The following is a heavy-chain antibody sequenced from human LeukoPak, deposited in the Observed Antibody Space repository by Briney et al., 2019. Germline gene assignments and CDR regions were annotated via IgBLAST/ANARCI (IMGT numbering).Heavy chain of an antibody. V-gene: IGHV3-43*01. CDR3: AKSSDGSTSFDQ. Sequence: GGSLRLSCAASGFTFEDYTMHWVRQSPGKRLEWVSLISWDGGSTYYADSVKGRFAISSDNSKNTLYLQINSLRAEDMALYYCAKSSDGSTSFDQWGQGTLVTVSS. CDR2: ISWDGGST. J-gene: IGHJ4*02. D-gene: IGHD2-2*01. CDR1: GFTFEDYT.